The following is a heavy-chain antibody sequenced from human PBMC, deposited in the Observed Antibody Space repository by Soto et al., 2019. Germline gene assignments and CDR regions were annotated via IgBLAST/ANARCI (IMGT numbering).Heavy chain of an antibody. V-gene: IGHV4-31*03. J-gene: IGHJ4*02. D-gene: IGHD3-10*01. Sequence: KPSETLSLTCTVSGGSISSGGYYWSWIRQHPGKGLEWIGYIYYSGSTYYNPSLKSRVTISVDTSKNQFSLKLSSVTAADTAVYYCARVREGYYGSGSYYKTVIDYWGQGTLVTVSS. CDR2: IYYSGST. CDR1: GGSISSGGYY. CDR3: ARVREGYYGSGSYYKTVIDY.